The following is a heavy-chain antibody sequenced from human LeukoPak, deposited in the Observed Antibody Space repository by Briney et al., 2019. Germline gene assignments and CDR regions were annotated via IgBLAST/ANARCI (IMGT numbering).Heavy chain of an antibody. D-gene: IGHD6-13*01. CDR2: ISYDGSNK. V-gene: IGHV3-30*18. CDR3: AKRMGPSIAATDLDY. J-gene: IGHJ4*02. Sequence: PGGSLRLSCAASGFTFSSYGMNWVRQAPGKGLEWVAVISYDGSNKYYVDSVKGRFTISRDNSKNTLYLQMNSLRGEDTAVYYCAKRMGPSIAATDLDYWGQGTLVTVSS. CDR1: GFTFSSYG.